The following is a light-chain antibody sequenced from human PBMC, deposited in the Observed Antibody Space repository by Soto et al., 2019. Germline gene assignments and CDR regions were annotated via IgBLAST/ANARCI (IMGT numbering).Light chain of an antibody. J-gene: IGLJ1*01. CDR2: DVS. CDR1: NSDIGGYNY. CDR3: SSYTSSGTPYV. Sequence: QSALTQPASVSGSPGQSITISCTGTNSDIGGYNYVSWYQHQPGKAPKLMIYDVSNRPSGVSNRFSGSKSANTASLTISGLQAEDEADYYCSSYTSSGTPYVFGTGTKVTVL. V-gene: IGLV2-14*03.